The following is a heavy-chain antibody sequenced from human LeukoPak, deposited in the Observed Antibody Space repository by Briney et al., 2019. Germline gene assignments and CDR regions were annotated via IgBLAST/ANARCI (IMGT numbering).Heavy chain of an antibody. J-gene: IGHJ6*03. CDR3: AREYCSSTSCSSAYYYYYMDV. V-gene: IGHV1-69*05. Sequence: ASVKVSCKASGGTFSSYAISWVRQAPGQGLEWMGRIIPIFGTANYAQKFQGRVTITTDESTSTAYMELSSLRSEDTAVYYCAREYCSSTSCSSAYYYYYMDVWGKGTTVTVSS. CDR1: GGTFSSYA. CDR2: IIPIFGTA. D-gene: IGHD2-2*01.